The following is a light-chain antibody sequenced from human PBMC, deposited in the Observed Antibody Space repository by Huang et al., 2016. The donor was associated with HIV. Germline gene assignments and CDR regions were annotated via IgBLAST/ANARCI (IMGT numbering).Light chain of an antibody. CDR2: DAS. V-gene: IGKV3-11*01. Sequence: EIVLTQSPASLSLSPGERATLSCRASQSVSNYLAWYQQKPGQAPTLLIYDASNRATVIPARFSGSGSGTDFTLTISSLEPEDSAVYYCQQRSNWLTFGGGTKVEIK. CDR3: QQRSNWLT. CDR1: QSVSNY. J-gene: IGKJ4*01.